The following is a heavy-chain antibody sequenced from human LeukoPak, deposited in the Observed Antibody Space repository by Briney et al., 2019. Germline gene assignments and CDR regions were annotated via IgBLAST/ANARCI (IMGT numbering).Heavy chain of an antibody. J-gene: IGHJ5*02. V-gene: IGHV3-23*01. CDR3: AKPSLYYYDSSGYPNWFDP. CDR1: GFTFSNYA. Sequence: GSLRLSCEASGFTFSNYAMSWVRQPPGKGLEWVSAISGSGGSTYYADSVKGRFTISRDNSKNTLYLQMNSLRAEDTAVYYCAKPSLYYYDSSGYPNWFDPWGQGTLVTVSS. CDR2: ISGSGGST. D-gene: IGHD3-22*01.